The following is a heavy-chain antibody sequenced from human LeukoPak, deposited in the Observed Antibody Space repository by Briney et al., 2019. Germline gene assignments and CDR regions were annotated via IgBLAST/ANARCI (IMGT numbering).Heavy chain of an antibody. D-gene: IGHD2-2*01. Sequence: KPSETLSLTCTVSGGSISSGSYYWSWIRKPAGKGLEWIGRIYTSGSTNYNPSLKSRVTISVDTSKNQFSLKLSSVTAADTAVYYCARELLYCSSTSSLGYFDPWGQGTLVTVSS. CDR1: GGSISSGSYY. CDR2: IYTSGST. V-gene: IGHV4-61*02. J-gene: IGHJ5*02. CDR3: ARELLYCSSTSSLGYFDP.